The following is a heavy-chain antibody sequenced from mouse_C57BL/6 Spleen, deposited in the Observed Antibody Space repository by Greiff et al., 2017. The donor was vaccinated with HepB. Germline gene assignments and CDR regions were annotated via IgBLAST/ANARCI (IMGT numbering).Heavy chain of an antibody. Sequence: EVMLVESGGGLVKPGGSLKLSCAASGFTFSSYTMSWVRQTPEKRLEWVATISGGGGNTYYPDSVKGRFTISRDNAKNTLYLQMSSLRSEDTALYYCARHGYGNYFDYWGQGTTLTVSS. J-gene: IGHJ2*01. V-gene: IGHV5-9*01. D-gene: IGHD2-10*02. CDR2: ISGGGGNT. CDR3: ARHGYGNYFDY. CDR1: GFTFSSYT.